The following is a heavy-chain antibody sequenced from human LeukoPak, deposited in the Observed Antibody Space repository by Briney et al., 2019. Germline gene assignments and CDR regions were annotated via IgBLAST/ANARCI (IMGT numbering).Heavy chain of an antibody. CDR2: INAYNGDT. CDR1: GYTFTSYG. D-gene: IGHD3-10*01. Sequence: AASVKVSCKASGYTFTSYGISWVRQAPGQGLEWMGWINAYNGDTNCAQKFQGRVTMTTDTSTSTAYMDLRSLRSDDTAVYYCAKDHRFGEFPSASWGQGTLVTVSS. J-gene: IGHJ5*02. V-gene: IGHV1-18*01. CDR3: AKDHRFGEFPSAS.